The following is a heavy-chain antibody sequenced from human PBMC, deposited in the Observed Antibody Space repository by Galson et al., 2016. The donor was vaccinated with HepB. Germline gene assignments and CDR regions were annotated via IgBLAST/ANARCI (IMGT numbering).Heavy chain of an antibody. CDR2: IYWDEDK. D-gene: IGHD3-10*01. Sequence: PALVQPTQTLTLTCTFSGFSLNTTGVGVAWIRQPPGKALEWLALIYWDEDKRYRPSLKSRLTITKDTSKNQVVLTMTNMDPVDTATYYCAHNRYYYGSGSYSDYWGQGTLVTVSS. J-gene: IGHJ4*02. V-gene: IGHV2-5*02. CDR1: GFSLNTTGVG. CDR3: AHNRYYYGSGSYSDY.